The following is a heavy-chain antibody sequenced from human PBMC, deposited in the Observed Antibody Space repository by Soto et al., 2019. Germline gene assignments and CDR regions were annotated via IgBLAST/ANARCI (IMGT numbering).Heavy chain of an antibody. CDR3: ARALYCSGSSCYAEAFDI. CDR1: GSITSYY. D-gene: IGHD2-15*01. CDR2: VYYSGST. J-gene: IGHJ3*02. Sequence: PSETLSLTCTVSGSITSYYWSWIRQPPGEGLERIGYVYYSGSTNYSPSLRSRVTMSVDTSKNQFSLKLSSVTAADTAVYYCARALYCSGSSCYAEAFDIWGQGTMVTVSS. V-gene: IGHV4-59*01.